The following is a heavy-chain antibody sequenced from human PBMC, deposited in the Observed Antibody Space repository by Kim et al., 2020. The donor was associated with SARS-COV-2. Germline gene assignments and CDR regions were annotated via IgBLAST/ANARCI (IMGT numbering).Heavy chain of an antibody. CDR1: GFTFSSYS. CDR3: ARWEGVRATGGYYYYYYGMDV. CDR2: ISSSSSYI. D-gene: IGHD1-26*01. Sequence: GGSLRLSCAASGFTFSSYSMNWVRQAPGKGLEWVSSISSSSSYIYYADSVKGRFTISRDNAKNSLYLQMNSLRAEDTAVYYCARWEGVRATGGYYYYYYGMDVWGQGTTVTVSS. J-gene: IGHJ6*02. V-gene: IGHV3-21*01.